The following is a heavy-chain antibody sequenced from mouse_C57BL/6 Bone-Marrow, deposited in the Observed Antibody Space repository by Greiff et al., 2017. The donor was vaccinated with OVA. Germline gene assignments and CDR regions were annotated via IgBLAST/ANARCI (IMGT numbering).Heavy chain of an antibody. J-gene: IGHJ3*01. CDR1: GFTFSDYY. CDR2: ISNGGGST. D-gene: IGHD1-1*01. Sequence: EVPLQESGGGLVQPGGSLKLSCAASGFTFSDYYMYWVRQTPEKRLEWVAYISNGGGSTYYPDTVKGRFTISRDNAKNTLYLQMSRLKSEDTAMYYCARRDYYGSSYGFAYWGQGTLVTVSA. CDR3: ARRDYYGSSYGFAY. V-gene: IGHV5-12*01.